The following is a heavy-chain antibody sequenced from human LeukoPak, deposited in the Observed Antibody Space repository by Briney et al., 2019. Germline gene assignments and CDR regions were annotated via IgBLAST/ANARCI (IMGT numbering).Heavy chain of an antibody. CDR3: ARALNRHIGAFEY. J-gene: IGHJ4*02. D-gene: IGHD4/OR15-4a*01. CDR2: ISNDGSIK. Sequence: GGSLRLSCAASGFTFSSYSMHWVRQAPGKGVEWVAVISNDGSIKYYADSVKGRFTISRDSSKNTLYLHMNSLRVEGTATYFCARALNRHIGAFEYWGQGALVTVSS. CDR1: GFTFSSYS. V-gene: IGHV3-30*14.